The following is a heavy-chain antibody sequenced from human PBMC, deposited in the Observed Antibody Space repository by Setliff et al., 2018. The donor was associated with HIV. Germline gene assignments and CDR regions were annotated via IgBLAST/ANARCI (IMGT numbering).Heavy chain of an antibody. CDR1: GFNFNDYG. J-gene: IGHJ4*02. CDR2: TRYDGSNE. Sequence: GGSLRLSCAASGFNFNDYGMHWVRQAPGRGLEWVAFTRYDGSNEHYADSVKGRFTISRDNSKNTLALQMTSLRVEDTAAYYCAKDYFSGYDFRYFFDYWGQGALVTVSS. D-gene: IGHD5-12*01. CDR3: AKDYFSGYDFRYFFDY. V-gene: IGHV3-30*02.